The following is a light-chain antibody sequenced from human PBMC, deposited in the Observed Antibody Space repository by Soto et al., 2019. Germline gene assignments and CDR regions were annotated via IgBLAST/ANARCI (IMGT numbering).Light chain of an antibody. CDR1: QGVTTN. CDR3: QQYNNWPYS. Sequence: EIVMTQSPDTLSVSPGERATLSCRAGQGVTTNFAWYQQKSGQSPRLLIYDVSIRATGVPARFSGTWSETDFTLTISGLQSEDSAVYFCQQYNNWPYSFGQGTRLEIK. V-gene: IGKV3-15*01. CDR2: DVS. J-gene: IGKJ5*01.